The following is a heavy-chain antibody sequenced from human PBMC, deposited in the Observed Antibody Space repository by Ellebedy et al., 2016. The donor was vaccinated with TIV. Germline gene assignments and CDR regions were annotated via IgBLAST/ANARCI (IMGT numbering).Heavy chain of an antibody. CDR3: AAVQYWEAAFDI. Sequence: PGGSLRLSCAASGFTFSGYWMHWVRQVPGKGLVWVSRINGDGSSTAYADSLKGRFPISRDNAKNTLYLQMNSLRAEDTAVYYCAAVQYWEAAFDIWGQGTMVTVSS. J-gene: IGHJ3*02. CDR1: GFTFSGYW. D-gene: IGHD2-8*02. CDR2: INGDGSST. V-gene: IGHV3-74*01.